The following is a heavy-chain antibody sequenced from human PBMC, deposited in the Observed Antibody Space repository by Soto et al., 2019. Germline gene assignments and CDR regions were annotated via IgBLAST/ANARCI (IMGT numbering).Heavy chain of an antibody. CDR2: ISAYNGNT. CDR3: ARDLGSGYDSHYYYYYGMDV. D-gene: IGHD5-12*01. Sequence: ASVKVSCKASGYTFTSYGISWVLQAPGQGLEWMGWISAYNGNTNYAQKLQGRVTMTTDTSTSTAYMELRSLRSDDTAVYYCARDLGSGYDSHYYYYYGMDVWGQGTTVTVSS. CDR1: GYTFTSYG. V-gene: IGHV1-18*04. J-gene: IGHJ6*02.